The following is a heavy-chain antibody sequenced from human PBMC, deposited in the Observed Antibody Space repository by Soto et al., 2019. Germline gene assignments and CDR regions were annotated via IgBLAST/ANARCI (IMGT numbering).Heavy chain of an antibody. CDR3: AKDADLGSTFDF. V-gene: IGHV3-23*01. Sequence: EVQLLESGGGLVQPGGSLRLSCAASGFTFSSYAMSWVRQAPGKGLEWVSAISGSGGSTYYADSVQGRFPIFRDNPKNTLYLQMHSLRAEDTAVYYCAKDADLGSTFDFWGQGTLVTVSS. CDR2: ISGSGGST. J-gene: IGHJ4*02. D-gene: IGHD5-12*01. CDR1: GFTFSSYA.